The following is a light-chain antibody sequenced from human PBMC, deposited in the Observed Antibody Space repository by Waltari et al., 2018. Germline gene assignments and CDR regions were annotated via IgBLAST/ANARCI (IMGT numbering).Light chain of an antibody. CDR2: AAS. CDR3: QQSYTTPRT. CDR1: QSVSNY. V-gene: IGKV1-39*01. J-gene: IGKJ1*01. Sequence: DIQMTQSPSSLSASDGDRVTITCRASQSVSNYFNWYQQKSGKAPKLLIYAASSLQSGVPARFSGSGSGTDFTLTISSLQPEDFATYYCQQSYTTPRTFGQGTKVEIK.